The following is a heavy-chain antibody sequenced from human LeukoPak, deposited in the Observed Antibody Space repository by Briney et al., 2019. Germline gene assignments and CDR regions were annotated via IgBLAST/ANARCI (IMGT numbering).Heavy chain of an antibody. CDR3: AKATVATLRGGYYLDY. CDR2: IGGSGGST. D-gene: IGHD5-12*01. J-gene: IGHJ4*02. V-gene: IGHV3-23*01. Sequence: GGSLRLSCAASGFTFSSYAMSWVRQAPGKGLEWVSAIGGSGGSTYYADSVKGRFTISRDNSKNTLYLQMNSLRAEDTAVYYCAKATVATLRGGYYLDYWGQGTLVTVSS. CDR1: GFTFSSYA.